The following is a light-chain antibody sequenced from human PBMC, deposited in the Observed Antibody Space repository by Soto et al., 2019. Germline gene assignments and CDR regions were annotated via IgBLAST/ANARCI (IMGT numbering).Light chain of an antibody. CDR3: QQRSNWPLT. J-gene: IGKJ4*01. CDR1: QSVSSS. Sequence: EIVWTQSPATLSLSPGERATLSCRASQSVSSSLAWYQQKPGQTPRLLIYDVSNRATGIPARFSGSGSGTDFTLTVSSLEPEDFAVYYCQQRSNWPLTFGGGTKVEIK. CDR2: DVS. V-gene: IGKV3-11*01.